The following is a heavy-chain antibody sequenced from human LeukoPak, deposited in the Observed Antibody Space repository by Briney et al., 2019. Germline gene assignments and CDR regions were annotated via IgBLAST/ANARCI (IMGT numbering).Heavy chain of an antibody. CDR1: GFTFSNYW. J-gene: IGHJ4*02. CDR3: AWFGVTFDY. Sequence: PGGSLRLSCAASGFTFSNYWMHWVRQAPGKGLVWVSRIDTDGGDTSYADSVKGRFTISRDNAKNSLYLQMNSLRAEDTAVYYCAWFGVTFDYWGQGTLVTVSS. V-gene: IGHV3-74*01. D-gene: IGHD3-10*01. CDR2: IDTDGGDT.